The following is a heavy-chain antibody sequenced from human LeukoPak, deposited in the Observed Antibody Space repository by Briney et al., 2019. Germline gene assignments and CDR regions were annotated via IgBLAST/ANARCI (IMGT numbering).Heavy chain of an antibody. J-gene: IGHJ4*02. D-gene: IGHD1-14*01. CDR1: GFTFSSYW. Sequence: PGRSLRLSCAASGFTFSSYWMHWVRQVPGKGLVWVARINPGGSSITYADSVKGRFTISRDNAKNTLYLQMDCLRAEDTGVYYCARSNQADDYWGQGTLVTVSS. CDR3: ARSNQADDY. CDR2: INPGGSSI. V-gene: IGHV3-74*01.